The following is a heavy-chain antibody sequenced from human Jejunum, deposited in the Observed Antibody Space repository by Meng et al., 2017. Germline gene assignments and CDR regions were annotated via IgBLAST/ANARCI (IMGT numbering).Heavy chain of an antibody. J-gene: IGHJ4*02. CDR2: ISGYNGDT. V-gene: IGHV1-18*01. Sequence: QIQLVQSGAEVKEPGALVKFSYKASGYTFTSNGIGWVRQAPGQGLELMGWISGYNGDTNYAQKFQGRVSMTTDTSTSTAYMELRSLISDDTAVYYCAKDYYSDYVYDYWGQGTLVTVSS. CDR1: GYTFTSNG. CDR3: AKDYYSDYVYDY. D-gene: IGHD4-11*01.